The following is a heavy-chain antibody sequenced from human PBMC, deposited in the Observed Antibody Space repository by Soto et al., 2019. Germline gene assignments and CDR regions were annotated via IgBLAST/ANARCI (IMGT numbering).Heavy chain of an antibody. CDR1: GGTFSSYA. V-gene: IGHV1-69*13. J-gene: IGHJ6*02. D-gene: IGHD6-6*01. Sequence: ASVKVSCKASGGTFSSYAISWVRQAPGQGLEWMGGIIPIFGTANYAQKFQGRVTITADESTSTAYMELSSLRSEDTAVYYCARAKRGYSSSSRIDYGMDVWGQGTTVTVSS. CDR2: IIPIFGTA. CDR3: ARAKRGYSSSSRIDYGMDV.